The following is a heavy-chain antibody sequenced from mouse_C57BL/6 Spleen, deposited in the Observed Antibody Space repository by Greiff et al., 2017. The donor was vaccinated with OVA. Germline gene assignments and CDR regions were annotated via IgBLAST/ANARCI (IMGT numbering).Heavy chain of an antibody. CDR2: INPNNGGT. CDR1: GYTFTDYY. CDR3: AFGNYLYAMDY. V-gene: IGHV1-26*01. J-gene: IGHJ4*01. Sequence: VQLQQSGPELVKPGASVKISCKASGYTFTDYYMNWVKQSHGKSLEWIGDINPNNGGTSYNQKFKGKATLTVDKSSSTAYMELRSLTSEDSAVYYCAFGNYLYAMDYWGQGTSVTVSS. D-gene: IGHD2-1*01.